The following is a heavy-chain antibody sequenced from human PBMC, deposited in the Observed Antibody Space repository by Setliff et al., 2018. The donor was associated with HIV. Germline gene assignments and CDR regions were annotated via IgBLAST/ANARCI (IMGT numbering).Heavy chain of an antibody. D-gene: IGHD3-22*01. CDR2: INPNYGDT. CDR1: GDTFTDSY. CDR3: ARARRDSYDRGRRSHYYIDV. J-gene: IGHJ6*03. Sequence: GASVKVSCKASGDTFTDSYIHWMRQAPGQGLEWMGWINPNYGDTIYAQNFQGRVTMTRDTSISTAYMQLNNLKFEDTAVYYCARARRDSYDRGRRSHYYIDVWGKGTTVTVSS. V-gene: IGHV1-2*02.